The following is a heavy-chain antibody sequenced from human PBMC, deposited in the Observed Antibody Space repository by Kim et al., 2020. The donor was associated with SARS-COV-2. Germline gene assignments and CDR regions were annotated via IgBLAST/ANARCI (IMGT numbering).Heavy chain of an antibody. Sequence: NSTHKFQGRATVTADKSTSTAYMELSSLRSEDTAVYYCATSYGSGNWFDPWGQGTLVTVSS. J-gene: IGHJ5*02. V-gene: IGHV1-69*02. CDR3: ATSYGSGNWFDP. D-gene: IGHD3-10*01.